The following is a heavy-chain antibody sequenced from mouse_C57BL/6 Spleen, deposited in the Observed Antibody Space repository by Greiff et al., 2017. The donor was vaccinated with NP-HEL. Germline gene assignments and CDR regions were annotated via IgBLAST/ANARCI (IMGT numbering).Heavy chain of an antibody. D-gene: IGHD2-4*01. CDR1: GFTFSDYG. J-gene: IGHJ4*01. CDR3: ARIYYEYDGAMDY. V-gene: IGHV5-17*01. CDR2: ISSGSSTI. Sequence: EVKLQESGGGLVKPGGSLKLSCAASGFTFSDYGMHWVRQAPEKGLEWVAYISSGSSTIYYADTVKGRFTISRDNAKNTLFLQMTSLRSEDTAMYYCARIYYEYDGAMDYWGQGTSVTVSS.